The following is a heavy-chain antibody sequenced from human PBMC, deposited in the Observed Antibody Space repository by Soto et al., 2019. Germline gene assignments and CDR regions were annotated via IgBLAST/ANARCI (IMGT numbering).Heavy chain of an antibody. CDR2: MKPSTGDS. Sequence: QVQLVQSGAEVKKPGAAVKVSCKASGYTFTTNDIDWVRQASGQGLEWMGWMKPSTGDSGSAQDFQGRITMTRDTATSTAYMELSSLRSEDTAVYYCARGGPAAGFDLWGQGTLVTVSS. D-gene: IGHD6-13*01. J-gene: IGHJ4*02. CDR3: ARGGPAAGFDL. V-gene: IGHV1-8*01. CDR1: GYTFTTND.